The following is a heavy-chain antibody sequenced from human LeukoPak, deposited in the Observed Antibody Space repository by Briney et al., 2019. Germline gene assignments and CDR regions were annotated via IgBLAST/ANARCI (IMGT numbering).Heavy chain of an antibody. V-gene: IGHV3-7*01. CDR2: IKQDGTEK. CDR1: GFSFSSYW. J-gene: IGHJ4*02. CDR3: AREDHSTYAY. Sequence: GGSLRLSCTASGFSFSSYWMSWVRQTPGKGLEWVASIKQDGTEKYYVDSVKGRFTISKDNSKNSLNLQMNTLRAEDTAVYYCAREDHSTYAYWGQGTLVTVSS. D-gene: IGHD2/OR15-2a*01.